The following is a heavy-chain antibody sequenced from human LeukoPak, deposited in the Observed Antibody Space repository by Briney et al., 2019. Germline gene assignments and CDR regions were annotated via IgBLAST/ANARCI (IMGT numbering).Heavy chain of an antibody. Sequence: PSETLSLTCTVSGGSISSSSYYWGWIRQPPGKGLEWIGSIYYSGSTNYNPSLKSRVTISVDTSKNQFSLKLSSVTAADTAVYYCARRQYQLLLGRKGAFDYWGQGTLVTVSS. CDR1: GGSISSSSYY. D-gene: IGHD2-2*01. V-gene: IGHV4-39*07. CDR2: IYYSGST. J-gene: IGHJ4*02. CDR3: ARRQYQLLLGRKGAFDY.